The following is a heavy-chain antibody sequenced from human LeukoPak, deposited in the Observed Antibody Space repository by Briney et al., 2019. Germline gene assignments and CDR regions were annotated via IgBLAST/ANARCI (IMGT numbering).Heavy chain of an antibody. CDR1: GYTFTSYG. CDR3: ARGNVLRYFDWLPHFDY. Sequence: ASVKVSCKASGYTFTSYGISWVRQAPGQGLEWMGWISAYNGNTNYAQKLQGRVTMTTDTSTSTAYMVLRSLRSDDTAVYYCARGNVLRYFDWLPHFDYWGQGTLVTVSS. CDR2: ISAYNGNT. V-gene: IGHV1-18*01. J-gene: IGHJ4*02. D-gene: IGHD3-9*01.